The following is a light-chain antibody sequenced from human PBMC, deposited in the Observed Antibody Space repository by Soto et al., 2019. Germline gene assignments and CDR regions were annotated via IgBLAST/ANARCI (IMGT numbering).Light chain of an antibody. CDR3: QQYRSSPWT. J-gene: IGKJ1*01. Sequence: EIVLTQSPATLSLSPGERATLSCGASQSVSSSSLAWYQQKPGLAPRLLIYDASSRATGIPDRFSGSGSGTDLTLTISRLEPEDFALYYCQQYRSSPWTFGQGTKVEIK. CDR1: QSVSSSS. CDR2: DAS. V-gene: IGKV3D-20*01.